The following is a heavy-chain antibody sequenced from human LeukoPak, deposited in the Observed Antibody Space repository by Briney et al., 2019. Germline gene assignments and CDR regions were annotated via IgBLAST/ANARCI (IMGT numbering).Heavy chain of an antibody. CDR2: ISGSGGST. D-gene: IGHD2-2*02. CDR3: ANVLGYCSSTSCYNPY. V-gene: IGHV3-23*01. CDR1: GFTFSSYA. J-gene: IGHJ4*02. Sequence: GGSLRLSCAASGFTFSSYAMSWVRQAPGKGLEWVSAISGSGGSTYYADSVKGRFTISRDNSKNTLYLQMNSLRAEDTAVYYCANVLGYCSSTSCYNPYWGQGTLVTVSS.